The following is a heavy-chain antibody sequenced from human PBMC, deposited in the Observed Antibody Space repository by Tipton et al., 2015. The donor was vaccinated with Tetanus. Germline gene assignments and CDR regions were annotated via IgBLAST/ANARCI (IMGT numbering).Heavy chain of an antibody. CDR3: ARGGTMVHGVILQDHFYY. CDR2: VYYNGNT. D-gene: IGHD3-10*01. CDR1: GGSISGSY. J-gene: IGHJ4*02. Sequence: TLSLTCTVSGGSISGSYWNWIRQPPGKGLEWIGYVYYNGNTHYNPALKSRATISVDRSKNQFSLKLSSVTAADTAVYFCARGGTMVHGVILQDHFYYWGQGTLVTVSS. V-gene: IGHV4-59*12.